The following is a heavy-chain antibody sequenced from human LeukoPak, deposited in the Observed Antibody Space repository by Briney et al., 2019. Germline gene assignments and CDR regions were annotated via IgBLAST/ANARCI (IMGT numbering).Heavy chain of an antibody. V-gene: IGHV3-73*01. D-gene: IGHD6-19*01. J-gene: IGHJ4*02. CDR3: ISSGRYGALAY. CDR2: IRSKANSYAT. CDR1: GFTFSGSA. Sequence: PGGSLRLSCVASGFTFSGSAMHWVRQASGKGLEWVGRIRSKANSYATAYAASVKGRFTISRDDSKNTAYLQMNSLKTEDTAVYYCISSGRYGALAYWGQGTLVTVSS.